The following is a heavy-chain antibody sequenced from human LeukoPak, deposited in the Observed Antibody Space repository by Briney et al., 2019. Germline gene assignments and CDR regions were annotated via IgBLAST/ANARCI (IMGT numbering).Heavy chain of an antibody. V-gene: IGHV3-48*03. J-gene: IGHJ6*03. CDR2: ISSSGSTI. Sequence: GGSLRLSCAASGFTFSSYEMNWVRQAPGKGLEWVSYISSSGSTIYYADSVKGRFTISGDNAKNSLYLQMNSLRAEDTAVYYCARGGSSSLYYYYYYMDVWGKGTTVTVSS. CDR1: GFTFSSYE. D-gene: IGHD6-6*01. CDR3: ARGGSSSLYYYYYYMDV.